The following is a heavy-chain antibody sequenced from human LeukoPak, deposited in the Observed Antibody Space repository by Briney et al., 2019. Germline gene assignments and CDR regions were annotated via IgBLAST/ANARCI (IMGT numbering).Heavy chain of an antibody. CDR3: ARDGGSPSYYYDSSGYSNWFDP. Sequence: PSQTLSLACTVSGGSISSGDYYWSWIRQLPGKGLEWIGYIYYSGSTYYNPSLKSRVTISVDTSKNQFSLKLSSVTAADTAVYYCARDGGSPSYYYDSSGYSNWFDPWGRGTLVTVSS. CDR2: IYYSGST. CDR1: GGSISSGDYY. D-gene: IGHD3-22*01. J-gene: IGHJ5*02. V-gene: IGHV4-30-4*01.